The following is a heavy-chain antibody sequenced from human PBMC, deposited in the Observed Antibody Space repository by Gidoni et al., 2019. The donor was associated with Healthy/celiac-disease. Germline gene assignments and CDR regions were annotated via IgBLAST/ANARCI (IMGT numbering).Heavy chain of an antibody. D-gene: IGHD5-18*01. J-gene: IGHJ6*02. CDR2: IIPIFGTA. CDR3: ARGRGYSYGRSGMDV. Sequence: QVQLVQSGAVVKKPGSSVKVSCQSSGVPFSSYAISWVRQAPGQGLEWMGGIIPIFGTANYAQKFQGRVTITADESTSTAYMELSSLRSEDTAVYYCARGRGYSYGRSGMDVWGQGTTVTVSS. CDR1: GVPFSSYA. V-gene: IGHV1-69*01.